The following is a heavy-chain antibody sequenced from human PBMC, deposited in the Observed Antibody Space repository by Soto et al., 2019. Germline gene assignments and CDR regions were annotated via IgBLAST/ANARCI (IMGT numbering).Heavy chain of an antibody. Sequence: EVQLVESGGGLVKPGGSLRHSCAAAGFSFSSYSMNWVRQAPGKGLEWVSSISSSASHINYADSVKGRFTISRDNAKKSLYLQMNILRAEDTAVYYCARGYTGYCSGGTCYWFDPWGQGTLVTVSS. CDR1: GFSFSSYS. D-gene: IGHD2-15*01. CDR3: ARGYTGYCSGGTCYWFDP. CDR2: ISSSASHI. V-gene: IGHV3-21*01. J-gene: IGHJ5*02.